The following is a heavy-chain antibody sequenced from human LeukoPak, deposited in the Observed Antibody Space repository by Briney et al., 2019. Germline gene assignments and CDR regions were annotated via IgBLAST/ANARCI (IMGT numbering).Heavy chain of an antibody. CDR3: ARGRVRLGYSSSGYNWFDP. Sequence: PSETLSLTCTVSGGSISSSSYYWGWIRQPPGKGLEWIGEINHSGSTNYNPSLKSRVTISVDTSKNQFSLKLSSVTAADTAVYYCARGRVRLGYSSSGYNWFDPWGQGTLVTVSS. D-gene: IGHD6-13*01. V-gene: IGHV4-39*07. CDR2: INHSGST. J-gene: IGHJ5*02. CDR1: GGSISSSSYY.